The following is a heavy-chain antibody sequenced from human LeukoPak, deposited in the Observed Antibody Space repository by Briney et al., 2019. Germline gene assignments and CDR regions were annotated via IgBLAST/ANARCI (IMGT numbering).Heavy chain of an antibody. V-gene: IGHV3-21*01. Sequence: GGSLRLSCAASGFTFSSYSMNWVRQAPGKGLEWVSSISSSSSYIYYADSVKGRFTISRDNAKNSLYLQMNSLRAEDTAVYYCARECSGGSCSDYWGQGTLVTVSS. CDR2: ISSSSSYI. CDR3: ARECSGGSCSDY. D-gene: IGHD2-15*01. J-gene: IGHJ4*02. CDR1: GFTFSSYS.